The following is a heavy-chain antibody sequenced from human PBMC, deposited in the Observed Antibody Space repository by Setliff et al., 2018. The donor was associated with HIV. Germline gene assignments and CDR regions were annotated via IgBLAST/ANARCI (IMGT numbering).Heavy chain of an antibody. V-gene: IGHV1-69*05. J-gene: IGHJ4*02. Sequence: GASVKVSCKASGDTFSNSALTWVQQAPGQGLEWMGGSIPLFGTVTYAQRFQGRVTITTDELMTTAYMELTSLRSEDTAVYYCASGSGYCRNGVCYIGVHKNPDKYYFDYWGQGTLVTVSS. CDR1: GDTFSNSA. D-gene: IGHD2-8*01. CDR2: SIPLFGTV. CDR3: ASGSGYCRNGVCYIGVHKNPDKYYFDY.